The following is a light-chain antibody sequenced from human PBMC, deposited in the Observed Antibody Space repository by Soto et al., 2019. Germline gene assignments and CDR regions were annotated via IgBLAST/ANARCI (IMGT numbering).Light chain of an antibody. Sequence: DIQMTQSPSSLSAFVGDRVTITCRASQGISNYLAWYQQKPGRVPKLLIYAASTLQSGVPSRFSGSGSGADVTLTISSLQPEDVATYYCQRFNSDPPTFGQGTKVAIK. CDR1: QGISNY. CDR2: AAS. J-gene: IGKJ1*01. CDR3: QRFNSDPPT. V-gene: IGKV1-27*01.